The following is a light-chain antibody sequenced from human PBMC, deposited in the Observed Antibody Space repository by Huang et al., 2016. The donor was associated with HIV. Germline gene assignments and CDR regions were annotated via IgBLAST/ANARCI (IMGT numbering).Light chain of an antibody. Sequence: DIVMNQSPDSLAVSLGERATVNCKSSQSVLSSSKTYLAWYQHKPGQPPRLLFYWASTRESGIPDRFSVSVSGTDFTLTISSLQAEDVAVYGCHQYFTPPRTFGEGTKVEIK. CDR2: WAS. V-gene: IGKV4-1*01. CDR3: HQYFTPPRT. J-gene: IGKJ1*01. CDR1: QSVLSSSKTY.